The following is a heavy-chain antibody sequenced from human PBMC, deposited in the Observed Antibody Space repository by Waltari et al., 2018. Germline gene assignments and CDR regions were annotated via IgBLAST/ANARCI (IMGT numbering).Heavy chain of an antibody. CDR2: ISGSGGST. V-gene: IGHV3-23*01. Sequence: EVQLLESGGGLVQPGGSQRLPCAASGFTCSSYAMSWVRQAPGKGLEWVSGISGSGGSTSYAASVKGRFTISRDNSKNTLYLQMNSLRAEDTAVYYCAKGERRGSGSSDAFDIWGQGTMVTVSS. CDR3: AKGERRGSGSSDAFDI. CDR1: GFTCSSYA. J-gene: IGHJ3*02. D-gene: IGHD3-10*01.